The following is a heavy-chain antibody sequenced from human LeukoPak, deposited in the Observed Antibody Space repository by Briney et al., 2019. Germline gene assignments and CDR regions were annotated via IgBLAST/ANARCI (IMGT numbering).Heavy chain of an antibody. D-gene: IGHD3-9*01. Sequence: PGGPLRLSCAASGFTFSSYEMNWVRQAPGKGLEWVSYISSSGSTIYYADSVKGRFTISRDNAKNSLYLQMNSLRAEDTAVYYCARAARYFDWDLGYWGQGTLVTVSS. CDR3: ARAARYFDWDLGY. J-gene: IGHJ4*02. V-gene: IGHV3-48*03. CDR2: ISSSGSTI. CDR1: GFTFSSYE.